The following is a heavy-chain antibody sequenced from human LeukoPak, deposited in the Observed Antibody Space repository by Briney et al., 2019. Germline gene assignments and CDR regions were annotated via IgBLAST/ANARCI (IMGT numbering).Heavy chain of an antibody. CDR1: GFTFSSYG. CDR2: IRSDGRDK. V-gene: IGHV3-30*02. J-gene: IGHJ4*02. D-gene: IGHD6-19*01. CDR3: ARDQWWQFIAVAITSYFDC. Sequence: GGSLRLSCAASGFTFSSYGMNWVRQTPGKGLEWVAFIRSDGRDKYYTDSVKGRFTISRDNSKSTLDLQMNSLRAEDTAVYYCARDQWWQFIAVAITSYFDCWGQGTLVTVSS.